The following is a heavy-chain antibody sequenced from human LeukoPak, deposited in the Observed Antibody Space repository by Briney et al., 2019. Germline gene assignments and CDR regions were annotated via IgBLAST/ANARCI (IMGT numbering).Heavy chain of an antibody. Sequence: LPGGSLRLSCAASGFTVSSNYMSWVRRAPGKGLEWVSIIYSGGHTYYADSVKGRFTISRDNSKNTLYLQMNSLRAEDTAVYYCARVRGSGSYYIVGYFDYWGQGTLVTVSS. CDR3: ARVRGSGSYYIVGYFDY. D-gene: IGHD3-10*01. V-gene: IGHV3-53*01. CDR2: IYSGGHT. J-gene: IGHJ4*02. CDR1: GFTVSSNY.